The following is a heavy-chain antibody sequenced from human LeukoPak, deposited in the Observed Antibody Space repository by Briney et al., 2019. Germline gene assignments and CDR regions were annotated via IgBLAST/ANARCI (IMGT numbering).Heavy chain of an antibody. CDR3: ERGEQQLAYFDY. V-gene: IGHV1-69*13. CDR2: IIPIFGTA. J-gene: IGHJ4*02. CDR1: GGTFSSYA. Sequence: GASVKVSCKASGGTFSSYAISWVRQAPGQGLEWMGGIIPIFGTANYAQKFQGRVTITADESTSTAYMELSSLRSEDTDVYYCERGEQQLAYFDYWGQGTLVTVSS. D-gene: IGHD6-13*01.